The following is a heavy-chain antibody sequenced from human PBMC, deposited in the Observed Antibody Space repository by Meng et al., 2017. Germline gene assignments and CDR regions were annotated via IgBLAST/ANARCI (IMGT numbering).Heavy chain of an antibody. J-gene: IGHJ4*02. CDR3: ARDPTYYYDSSGYSKFDY. V-gene: IGHV1-18*01. Sequence: VQRCQTGAGVKKPRASVKVACKASGYTFTSYGISWVRQAPGQGLEWMGWISAYNGNTNYAQKLQGRVTMTTDTSTSTAYMELRSLRSDDTAVYYCARDPTYYYDSSGYSKFDYWGQGTLVTVPS. CDR1: GYTFTSYG. CDR2: ISAYNGNT. D-gene: IGHD3-22*01.